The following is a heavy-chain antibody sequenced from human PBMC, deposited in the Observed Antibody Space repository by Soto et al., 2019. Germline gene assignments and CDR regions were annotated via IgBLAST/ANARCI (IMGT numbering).Heavy chain of an antibody. Sequence: QVQLVESGGGVVQPGRSLRLSCAASGFPFSDYDMHWVRQAPGKGLEWVAVISFDGSNTYYADSVKGRFTVSRDNSKHTLSLQMNSLRSDDTALYYCAKALRGGCDYWGQGALVTVSS. CDR2: ISFDGSNT. J-gene: IGHJ4*02. V-gene: IGHV3-30*18. CDR3: AKALRGGCDY. D-gene: IGHD3-10*01. CDR1: GFPFSDYD.